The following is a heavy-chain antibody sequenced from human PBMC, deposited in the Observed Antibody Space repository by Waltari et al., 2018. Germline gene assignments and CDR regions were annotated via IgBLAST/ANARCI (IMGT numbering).Heavy chain of an antibody. CDR3: ARHAEVATSPFDY. CDR2: IYHSGST. Sequence: QVQLQESGPGLVKPSETLSLTCAGSGYSISSGYYWGWIRQPPGKGLEWIGSIYHSGSTYYNPSLKSRVTISVDTSKNQFSLKLSSVTAADTAVYYCARHAEVATSPFDYWGQGTLVTVSS. J-gene: IGHJ4*02. CDR1: GYSISSGYY. V-gene: IGHV4-38-2*01. D-gene: IGHD5-12*01.